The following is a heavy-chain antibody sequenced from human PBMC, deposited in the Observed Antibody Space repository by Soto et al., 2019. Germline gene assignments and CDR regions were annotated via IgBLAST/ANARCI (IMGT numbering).Heavy chain of an antibody. Sequence: QVQLVQSGAEVKKPGSSVKVSCKDSGGTFSTYTMFWVRQAPGQGLEWMGRIIPMLAIANYAQKFQDRVTITADKSTSTAYMELSSLTSEDTALYYCTIGSWSGEVFDIWGQGTMVTVSS. CDR2: IIPMLAIA. CDR3: TIGSWSGEVFDI. D-gene: IGHD2-15*01. J-gene: IGHJ3*02. CDR1: GGTFSTYT. V-gene: IGHV1-69*02.